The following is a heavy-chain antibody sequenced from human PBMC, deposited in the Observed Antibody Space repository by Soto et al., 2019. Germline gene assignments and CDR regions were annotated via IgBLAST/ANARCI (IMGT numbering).Heavy chain of an antibody. CDR1: GGSFSGYY. CDR2: IYHSGST. CDR3: ARGSRTGYSSVWFETAYYFDY. V-gene: IGHV4-34*01. J-gene: IGHJ4*02. Sequence: AETLSLTCAFYGGSFSGYYWSWIRQPPGKGLEWIGEIYHSGSTNYNPSLKSRVTISVDMSNNQFSLKVSSVTAADTAVYYCARGSRTGYSSVWFETAYYFDYWGQGTPVTVSS. D-gene: IGHD6-19*01.